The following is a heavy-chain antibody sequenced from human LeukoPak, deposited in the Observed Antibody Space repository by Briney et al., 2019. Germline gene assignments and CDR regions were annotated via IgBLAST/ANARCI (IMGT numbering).Heavy chain of an antibody. V-gene: IGHV4-59*01. Sequence: SETLSLTCTVSGGSISSYYWSWIRQPPGKGLEWIGYIYYSGSTNYNPSLKSRVTISVDTSKNQFSLKLSSVTAADTAVYYCARGTFWSGYYHDYWGQGTLVTVSS. D-gene: IGHD3-3*01. CDR1: GGSISSYY. J-gene: IGHJ4*02. CDR2: IYYSGST. CDR3: ARGTFWSGYYHDY.